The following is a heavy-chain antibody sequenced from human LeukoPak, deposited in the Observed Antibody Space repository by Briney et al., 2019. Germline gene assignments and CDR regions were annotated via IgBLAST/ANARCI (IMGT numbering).Heavy chain of an antibody. CDR2: ISSSGSTI. J-gene: IGHJ4*02. Sequence: GGSLRLSCAASGFTFSSYEMNWVRQAPGKGLEWASYISSSGSTIYYADSVKGRFTISRDNAKNSLYLQMNSLRAEDTAVYYCAREGSRVLAVALDYWGQGTLVTVSS. V-gene: IGHV3-48*03. CDR3: AREGSRVLAVALDY. CDR1: GFTFSSYE. D-gene: IGHD6-19*01.